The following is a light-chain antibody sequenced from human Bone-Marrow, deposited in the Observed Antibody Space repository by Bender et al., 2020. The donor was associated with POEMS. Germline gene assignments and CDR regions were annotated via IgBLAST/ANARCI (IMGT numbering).Light chain of an antibody. J-gene: IGLJ3*02. CDR2: EAD. CDR3: CSYAGSSTFV. CDR1: SSDVGSYVL. V-gene: IGLV2-23*02. Sequence: QSVLTQPASVSGSPGQSITISCTGTSSDVGSYVLVSWYQQHPGKAPKLIIYEADERPSGLSHRFSASKSGNTASLTISGLQPEDEGDYYCCSYAGSSTFVFGGGTKVTVL.